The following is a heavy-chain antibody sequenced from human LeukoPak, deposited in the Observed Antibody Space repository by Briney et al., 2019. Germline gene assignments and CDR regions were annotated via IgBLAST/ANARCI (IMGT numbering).Heavy chain of an antibody. V-gene: IGHV3-23*01. D-gene: IGHD1-26*01. CDR3: AKYGGSYHTPFDY. J-gene: IGHJ4*02. Sequence: GGSLRLSCAASGFTFSSYAMSCVRQAPGKGLEWVSAISGSGGSTYYADSVKGRFTISRDNSKNTLYLQLNSLRAEDTAVYYCAKYGGSYHTPFDYWGQGTLVTVSS. CDR2: ISGSGGST. CDR1: GFTFSSYA.